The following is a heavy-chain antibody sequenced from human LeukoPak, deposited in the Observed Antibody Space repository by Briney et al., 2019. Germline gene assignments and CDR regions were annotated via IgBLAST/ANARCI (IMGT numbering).Heavy chain of an antibody. CDR3: ARRADSSSWYYGTFYYYYYMDV. CDR2: ISAYNGNT. J-gene: IGHJ6*03. D-gene: IGHD6-13*01. V-gene: IGHV1-18*01. Sequence: ASVKVSCKASGYTFTSYGISWVRQAPGQGLEWMGWISAYNGNTNYAQKLQGRVTMTTDTSTSTAYMELRSLRSDDTAVYYCARRADSSSWYYGTFYYYYYMDVWGKGTTVTVSS. CDR1: GYTFTSYG.